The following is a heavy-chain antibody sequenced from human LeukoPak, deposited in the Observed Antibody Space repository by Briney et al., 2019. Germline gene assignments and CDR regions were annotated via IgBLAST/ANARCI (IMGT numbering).Heavy chain of an antibody. CDR1: GRSFSGYY. D-gene: IGHD3-3*01. CDR3: ARRLWSGSYKLFDY. CDR2: INHSGST. V-gene: IGHV4-34*01. J-gene: IGHJ4*02. Sequence: SETLSLTCAVYGRSFSGYYWSWIRQPPGKGLEWIGEINHSGSTNYNPSLKSRVTISVDTSKNQFSLKLSSVTAADTAVYYCARRLWSGSYKLFDYWGQGTLVTVSS.